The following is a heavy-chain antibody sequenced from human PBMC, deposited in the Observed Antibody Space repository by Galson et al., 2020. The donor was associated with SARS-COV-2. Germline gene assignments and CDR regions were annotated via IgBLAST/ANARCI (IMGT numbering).Heavy chain of an antibody. CDR1: GFTFSSFA. J-gene: IGHJ4*02. V-gene: IGHV3-23*01. D-gene: IGHD3-9*01. CDR3: AADPTLVNGSPQGY. Sequence: GESLKISCAASGFTFSSFAMSWVRQAQGKGLEWVSSISGSAASTYYADSVKGRFTISRDNSRNTMYLQMNSLRPEDTAVYYCAADPTLVNGSPQGYWGQGTLVTVSS. CDR2: ISGSAAST.